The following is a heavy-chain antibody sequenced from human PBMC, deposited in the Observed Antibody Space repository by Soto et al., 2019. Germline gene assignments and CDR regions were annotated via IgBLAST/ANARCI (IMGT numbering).Heavy chain of an antibody. CDR3: AKNIWFGDHADY. CDR1: GFTFSSYA. J-gene: IGHJ4*02. Sequence: GGSLRLSCAASGFTFSSYAMSWVRQAPGKGLEWVSAISGSGGSTYYADSVKGRLTISRDNSKNTLYLQMNSLRAEDTAVYYCAKNIWFGDHADYWGQGTLVTVSS. CDR2: ISGSGGST. D-gene: IGHD3-10*01. V-gene: IGHV3-23*01.